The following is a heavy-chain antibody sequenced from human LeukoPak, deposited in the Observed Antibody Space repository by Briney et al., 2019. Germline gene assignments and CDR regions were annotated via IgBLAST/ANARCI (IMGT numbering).Heavy chain of an antibody. CDR2: ISAYNGNT. CDR1: GYTFTNYA. V-gene: IGHV1-18*01. J-gene: IGHJ5*02. CDR3: ARGTLNDFWSST. D-gene: IGHD3-3*01. Sequence: ASVKVSCKASGYTFTNYAISWVRQAPGQGLEWMGWISAYNGNTNYAQNLQGRVTMTTDTSTSTAYMELRSLRSGDTAVYYCARGTLNDFWSSTWGQGTLVTVSS.